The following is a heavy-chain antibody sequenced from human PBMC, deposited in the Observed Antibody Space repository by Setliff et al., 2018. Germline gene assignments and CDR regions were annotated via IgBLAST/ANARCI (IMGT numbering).Heavy chain of an antibody. CDR3: ARDGADSGSYGVPEY. V-gene: IGHV3-9*01. J-gene: IGHJ4*02. CDR1: GFNFDSYA. D-gene: IGHD1-26*01. Sequence: PGGSLRLSCAASGFNFDSYAMHWVRQAPGKGLEWVSGISWNSGSIDYADSVKGRFTISRDNAKNSLYLQMNSLRTEDTAVYYCARDGADSGSYGVPEYWGQGTLVTVSS. CDR2: ISWNSGSI.